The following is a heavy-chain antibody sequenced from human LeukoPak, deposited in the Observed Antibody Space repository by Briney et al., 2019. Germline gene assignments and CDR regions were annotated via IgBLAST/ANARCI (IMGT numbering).Heavy chain of an antibody. Sequence: PSETLSLTCAVYGGSFSGYYWSWIRQPPGKGLEWIGEINHSGSTNYNPSLKSRVTISVDTSKNQFSLKLSSVTAADTAVYYCARGPHDYVWGSYRLTPHLPFDYWGQGTLVTVSS. CDR2: INHSGST. V-gene: IGHV4-34*01. J-gene: IGHJ4*02. CDR3: ARGPHDYVWGSYRLTPHLPFDY. D-gene: IGHD3-16*02. CDR1: GGSFSGYY.